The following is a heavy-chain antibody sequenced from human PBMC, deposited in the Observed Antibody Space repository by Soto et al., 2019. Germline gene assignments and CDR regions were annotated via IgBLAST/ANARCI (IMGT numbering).Heavy chain of an antibody. CDR2: IGNSGRST. Sequence: PGGSLRLSCAASGLTFSSYAMSWVRQAPGKGLEWVSHIGNSGRSTKYADSVKGRFTISRDNSKNTLYLQMNSLRAEDTAIYYCAKDALAYYDFWSWGQGTLVTVSS. V-gene: IGHV3-23*01. CDR1: GLTFSSYA. CDR3: AKDALAYYDFWS. J-gene: IGHJ4*02. D-gene: IGHD3-3*01.